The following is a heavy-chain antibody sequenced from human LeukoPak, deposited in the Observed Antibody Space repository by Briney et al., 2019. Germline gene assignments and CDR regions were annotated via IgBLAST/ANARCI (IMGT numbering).Heavy chain of an antibody. CDR1: GGTFSSYA. CDR2: IIPIFGTA. CDR3: ARGGPRRYYYDSSGYYLDY. D-gene: IGHD3-22*01. J-gene: IGHJ4*02. Sequence: ASVKVSCKASGGTFSSYAISWVRQAPGQGLGWMGGIIPIFGTANYAQKFQGRVTITADESTSTAYMELSSLRSEDTAVYYCARGGPRRYYYDSSGYYLDYWGQGTLVTVSS. V-gene: IGHV1-69*13.